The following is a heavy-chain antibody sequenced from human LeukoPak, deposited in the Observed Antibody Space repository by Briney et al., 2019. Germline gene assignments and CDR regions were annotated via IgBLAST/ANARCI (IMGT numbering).Heavy chain of an antibody. CDR1: GVSITSYY. Sequence: SETLSLTCTVSGVSITSYYWSWIRQPPGKGLEWIGSIYHSGSTNDNPSLKSLVTTSVDTSKNQFSLKLSSVTAADTAVYYCARRGYYYDSSHYYYFDYWGQGTLVTVSS. CDR3: ARRGYYYDSSHYYYFDY. CDR2: IYHSGST. V-gene: IGHV4-59*08. D-gene: IGHD3-22*01. J-gene: IGHJ4*02.